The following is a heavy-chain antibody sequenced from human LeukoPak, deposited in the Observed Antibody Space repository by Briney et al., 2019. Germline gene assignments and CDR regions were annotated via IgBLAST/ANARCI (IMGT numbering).Heavy chain of an antibody. D-gene: IGHD6-13*01. CDR2: IYYSGST. V-gene: IGHV4-59*01. CDR3: ARADSSSKYHYYGMDV. CDR1: GGSISSYY. J-gene: IGHJ6*02. Sequence: SETLSLTCTVSGGSISSYYWSWIRQPPGKGLEWIGYIYYSGSTNYNPSLKSRVTISVDTSKNQFSLKLSSVTAADTAVYYCARADSSSKYHYYGMDVWGQGTTVTVSS.